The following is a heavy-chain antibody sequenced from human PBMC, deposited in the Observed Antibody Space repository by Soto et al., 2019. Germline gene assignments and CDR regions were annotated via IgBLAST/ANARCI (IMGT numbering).Heavy chain of an antibody. Sequence: VQLVESGGGVVQPGRSLRLSCAASGFTFSVYAMHWVRQAPGKGLEWVAVVSHDGRNTHYADSVKGRFTISRDSSKNTVVLEMTSLRAEDTAVYYCAKGGRQWLVTSDFNYWGQGALVTVSS. CDR1: GFTFSVYA. D-gene: IGHD6-19*01. J-gene: IGHJ4*02. CDR2: VSHDGRNT. V-gene: IGHV3-30*18. CDR3: AKGGRQWLVTSDFNY.